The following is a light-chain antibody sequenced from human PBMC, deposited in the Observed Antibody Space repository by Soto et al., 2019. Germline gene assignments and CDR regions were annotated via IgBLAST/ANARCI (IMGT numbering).Light chain of an antibody. Sequence: SALTQPASVSGSPGRSIAISCTGVRTDVDGYDYVSWYQEHPGQAPQLIIYDVYNRPSGVSHRFSRSKSGDTASLTISELDADYFSDHSCTTYICSPPRYVLGTGSMV. CDR3: TTYICSPPRYV. V-gene: IGLV2-14*03. CDR2: DVY. J-gene: IGLJ1*01. CDR1: RTDVDGYDY.